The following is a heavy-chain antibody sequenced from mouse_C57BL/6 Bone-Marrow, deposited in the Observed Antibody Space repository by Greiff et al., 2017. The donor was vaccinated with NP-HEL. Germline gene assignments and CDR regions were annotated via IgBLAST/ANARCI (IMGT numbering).Heavy chain of an antibody. CDR2: ISNGGGST. CDR1: GFTFSDYY. V-gene: IGHV5-12*01. D-gene: IGHD1-1*01. CDR3: ARFYYYGSSLPYFDV. J-gene: IGHJ1*03. Sequence: EVNVVESGGGLVQPGGSLKLSCAASGFTFSDYYMYWVRQTPEKRLEWVAYISNGGGSTYYPDTVKGRFTISRDNAKNTLYLQMSRLKSEDTAMYYCARFYYYGSSLPYFDVWGTGTTVTVSS.